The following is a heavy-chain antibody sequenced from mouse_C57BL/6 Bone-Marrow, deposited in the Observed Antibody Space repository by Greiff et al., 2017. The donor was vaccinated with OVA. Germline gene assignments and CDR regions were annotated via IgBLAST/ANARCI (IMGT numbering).Heavy chain of an antibody. CDR3: ARGAMDY. Sequence: VQLQQSGPVLVKPGASVKMSCKASGYTFTDYYMNWVKQSHGKSLEWIGVINPYNGGTSYNQKFKGKATLTVDKSSSTAYLELTSLTSDDSAVSCCARGAMDYWGQGTSLTVSS. CDR1: GYTFTDYY. J-gene: IGHJ4*01. V-gene: IGHV1-19*01. CDR2: INPYNGGT.